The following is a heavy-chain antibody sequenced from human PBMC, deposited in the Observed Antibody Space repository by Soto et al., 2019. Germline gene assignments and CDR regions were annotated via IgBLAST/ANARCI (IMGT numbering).Heavy chain of an antibody. CDR3: ARVIYYGSGNRIDY. CDR2: IYYSGST. CDR1: GGSISSGGYY. Sequence: SETLSLTCTVSGGSISSGGYYWSWIRQHPGKGLEWIGYIYYSGSTYYNPSLKSRVTISVDTSKNQFSLKLSSVTAADTAVYYCARVIYYGSGNRIDYWGQGTLVTVSS. J-gene: IGHJ4*02. V-gene: IGHV4-31*03. D-gene: IGHD3-10*01.